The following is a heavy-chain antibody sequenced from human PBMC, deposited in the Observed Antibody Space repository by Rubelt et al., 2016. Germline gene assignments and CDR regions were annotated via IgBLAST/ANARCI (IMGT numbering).Heavy chain of an antibody. CDR1: GFTFSSYS. CDR3: AREVTAVAASEFDY. Sequence: EVQLVESGGGLVQPGGSLRLSCAASGFTFSSYSMNWVRPAPGKGLEWVSSISSSSSYIYYADSVKGRFTISRDNAKNSLYLQMNSLRAEDTAVYYCAREVTAVAASEFDYWGQGTLVTVSS. D-gene: IGHD6-19*01. CDR2: ISSSSSYI. V-gene: IGHV3-21*01. J-gene: IGHJ4*02.